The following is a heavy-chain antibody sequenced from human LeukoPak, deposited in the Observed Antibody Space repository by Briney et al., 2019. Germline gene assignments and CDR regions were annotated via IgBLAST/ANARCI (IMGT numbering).Heavy chain of an antibody. J-gene: IGHJ5*02. D-gene: IGHD1-26*01. CDR3: ARGGGSGNWFDP. Sequence: ASVKVSCKASGYTFTSYGISWVRQAPGQGLEWMGIINPSGGSTSYAQKFQGRVTMTRDTSTSTVYMELSSLRSEDTAVYYCARGGGSGNWFDPWGQGTLVTVSS. CDR1: GYTFTSYG. CDR2: INPSGGST. V-gene: IGHV1-46*01.